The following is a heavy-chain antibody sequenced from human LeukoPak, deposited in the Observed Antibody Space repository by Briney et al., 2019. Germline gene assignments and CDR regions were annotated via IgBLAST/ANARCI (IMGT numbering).Heavy chain of an antibody. Sequence: GGSLRLSCAASGFTFSSYSMNWVRQAPGKGLEWISYISSSSGTIYYADSVKGRFTISRDNAKNALYLQMNSLRVEDTAVYYCAREGRYSGTSYYYMDVWGKGTTVTVSS. J-gene: IGHJ6*03. V-gene: IGHV3-48*01. CDR2: ISSSSGTI. CDR3: AREGRYSGTSYYYMDV. D-gene: IGHD1-26*01. CDR1: GFTFSSYS.